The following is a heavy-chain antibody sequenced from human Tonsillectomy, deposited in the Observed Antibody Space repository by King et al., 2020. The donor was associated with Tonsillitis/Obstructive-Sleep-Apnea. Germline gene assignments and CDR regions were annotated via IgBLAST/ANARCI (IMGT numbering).Heavy chain of an antibody. CDR3: ARVANWHFNWFDP. J-gene: IGHJ5*02. Sequence: DVQLVESGGGLVQPGGSLRLSCAASRFTFSSYWMSWVRQAPGKGLEWVANIKQDGSEKYYVDSVKGRFTISRDNAKNSLYLQMNSLRAEDTAVYYCARVANWHFNWFDPWGPGTLVTVSS. CDR2: IKQDGSEK. D-gene: IGHD1-1*01. CDR1: RFTFSSYW. V-gene: IGHV3-7*01.